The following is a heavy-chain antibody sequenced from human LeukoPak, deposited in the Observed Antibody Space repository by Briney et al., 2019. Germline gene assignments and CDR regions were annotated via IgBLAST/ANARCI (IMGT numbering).Heavy chain of an antibody. Sequence: SGGSLRLSCAASGFTFSGYAMNWVRQAPGKGLEWVSAISGSGGSTYYADSVKGRFTISRDNSKNTLYLQMNSLRAEDTAVYYCAKDYRPIVVVTGMSAFDIWGQGTRVTVSS. CDR1: GFTFSGYA. V-gene: IGHV3-23*01. J-gene: IGHJ3*02. D-gene: IGHD2-21*02. CDR3: AKDYRPIVVVTGMSAFDI. CDR2: ISGSGGST.